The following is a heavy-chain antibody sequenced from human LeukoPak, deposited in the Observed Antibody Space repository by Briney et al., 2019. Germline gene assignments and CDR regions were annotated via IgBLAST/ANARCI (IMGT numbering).Heavy chain of an antibody. D-gene: IGHD3-22*01. CDR3: ARYYYDSSGYFTSYFDY. V-gene: IGHV4-59*01. Sequence: SETLSLTCTVSGGSNSGYYWSWIRQPPGKGLEWIGYIYYSGSTNYNPSLKSRVTISVDTSKNQFSLELSSVTAADTAMYYCARYYYDSSGYFTSYFDYWGQGTLVTVSS. J-gene: IGHJ4*02. CDR2: IYYSGST. CDR1: GGSNSGYY.